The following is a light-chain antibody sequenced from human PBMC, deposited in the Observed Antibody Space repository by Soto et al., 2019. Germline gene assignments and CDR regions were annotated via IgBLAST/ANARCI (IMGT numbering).Light chain of an antibody. J-gene: IGLJ2*01. Sequence: QSVLTQPASVSGSPGQSITISCTGTSSDVGGYNYVSWYQHHPGKAPKLIIYEGIKRPSGVSNRFSGSKSGNTASRTISGLQAEDEADYYCSSYTGSTTVVFGGGPKVTVL. V-gene: IGLV2-14*01. CDR1: SSDVGGYNY. CDR2: EGI. CDR3: SSYTGSTTVV.